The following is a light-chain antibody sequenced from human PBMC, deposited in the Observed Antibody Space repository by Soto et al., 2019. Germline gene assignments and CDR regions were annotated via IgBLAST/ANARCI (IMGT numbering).Light chain of an antibody. CDR1: QRLASNY. CDR2: DAS. Sequence: EIVLTQSPGTLSLSPGERATLSCRASQRLASNYLAWYQQKPGQAPRLLIYDASNRATGIPARFSGSGSGTEFTLTINSLQSEDFAVYYCQPYNNWPLTFGGGTKVDIK. V-gene: IGKV3D-15*01. CDR3: QPYNNWPLT. J-gene: IGKJ4*01.